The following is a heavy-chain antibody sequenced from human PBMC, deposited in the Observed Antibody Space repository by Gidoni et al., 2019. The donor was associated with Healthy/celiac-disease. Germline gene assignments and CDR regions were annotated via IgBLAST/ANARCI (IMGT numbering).Heavy chain of an antibody. CDR1: GFTFGDYA. CDR2: IRSKAYGGTT. Sequence: EVQLVESGGGLVKPGRSLRLSCTASGFTFGDYAMSWFRQAPGKGLEWVGFIRSKAYGGTTEHAASVKGRFTISRDDSKSIAYLQMNSLKTEDTAVYYCTKGYGSGSGRFDYWGQGTLVTVSS. D-gene: IGHD3-10*01. V-gene: IGHV3-49*05. J-gene: IGHJ4*02. CDR3: TKGYGSGSGRFDY.